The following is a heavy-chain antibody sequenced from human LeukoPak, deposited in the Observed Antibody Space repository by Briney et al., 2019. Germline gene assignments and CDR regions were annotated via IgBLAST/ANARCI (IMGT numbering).Heavy chain of an antibody. CDR1: GGSISSYY. CDR2: IYYSGST. J-gene: IGHJ4*02. CDR3: ARDTGVIRLYYFDY. D-gene: IGHD3-16*02. V-gene: IGHV4-59*12. Sequence: SETLSLTCTVSGGSISSYYWSWIRQPPGKGLEWIGYIYYSGSTNYNPSLKSRVTISVDTSKSQFSLKLSSVTAADTAVYYCARDTGVIRLYYFDYWGQGTLVTVSS.